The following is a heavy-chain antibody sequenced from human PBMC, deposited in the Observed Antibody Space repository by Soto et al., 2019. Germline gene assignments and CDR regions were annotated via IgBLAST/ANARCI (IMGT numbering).Heavy chain of an antibody. CDR1: GFTFSSYS. D-gene: IGHD4-4*01. J-gene: IGHJ1*01. CDR3: ARDGGQVGAYMTTVTTEYFQH. Sequence: GGSLRLSCAASGFTFSSYSMNWVRQAPGKGLEWVSYISSSSSTIYYADSVKGRFTISRDNAKNSLYLQMNSLRDEDTAVYYCARDGGQVGAYMTTVTTEYFQHWGQGTLVTVSS. V-gene: IGHV3-48*02. CDR2: ISSSSSTI.